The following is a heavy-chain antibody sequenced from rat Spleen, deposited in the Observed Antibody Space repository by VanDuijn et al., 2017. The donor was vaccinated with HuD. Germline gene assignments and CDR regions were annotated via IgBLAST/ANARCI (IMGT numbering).Heavy chain of an antibody. CDR1: GFTFSDYN. Sequence: EVQLVESGGGLVQPGRSLKLSCAASGFTFSDYNMAWVRQAPKKGLEWVATISYVGSSTYYRDAVKGRFTISRDNAKSTLYLQMDSLRSEDTATYYCARHNSGYGVMDAWGQGASVTVSS. CDR3: ARHNSGYGVMDA. CDR2: ISYVGSST. V-gene: IGHV5-7*01. J-gene: IGHJ4*01. D-gene: IGHD4-3*01.